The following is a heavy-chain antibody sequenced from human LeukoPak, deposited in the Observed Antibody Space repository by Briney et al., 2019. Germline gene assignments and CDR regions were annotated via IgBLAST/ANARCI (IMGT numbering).Heavy chain of an antibody. CDR3: ASGERNFDWLPYY. J-gene: IGHJ4*02. Sequence: PSETLSLTCAVSGYSISSGYYWSWIRQPPGKGLEWIGEINHSGSTNYNPSLKSRVTISVDTSKNQFSLKLSSVTATDTAVYYCASGERNFDWLPYYWGQGTLVTVSS. CDR2: INHSGST. V-gene: IGHV4-34*01. CDR1: GYSISSGYY. D-gene: IGHD3-9*01.